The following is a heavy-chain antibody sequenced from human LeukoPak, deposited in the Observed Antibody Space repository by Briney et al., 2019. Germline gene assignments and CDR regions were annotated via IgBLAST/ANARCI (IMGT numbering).Heavy chain of an antibody. CDR2: MNPNSGNT. Sequence: ASVKVSCKASGYTFTSYEINWVRQATGQGLEWMGWMNPNSGNTGYAQKFQGRVTITRNTSISTAYMELSSLRSEDTAVYYCARVADNVHYYYYMDVWGKGTTVTVSS. CDR3: ARVADNVHYYYYMDV. CDR1: GYTFTSYE. V-gene: IGHV1-8*03. D-gene: IGHD1-1*01. J-gene: IGHJ6*03.